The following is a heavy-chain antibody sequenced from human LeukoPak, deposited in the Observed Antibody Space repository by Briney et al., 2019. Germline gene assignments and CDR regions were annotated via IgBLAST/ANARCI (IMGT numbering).Heavy chain of an antibody. CDR1: GFTFSSYA. Sequence: GGSLRLSCAASGFTFSSYAMSWVRQAPGKGLEWVSAISGSGGSTYYADSVKGRFTISRDNSKNTLYLQMNSLRADDTALYYCARNGDGLDALDIWGQGTMVTVSS. J-gene: IGHJ3*02. V-gene: IGHV3-23*01. D-gene: IGHD7-27*01. CDR2: ISGSGGST. CDR3: ARNGDGLDALDI.